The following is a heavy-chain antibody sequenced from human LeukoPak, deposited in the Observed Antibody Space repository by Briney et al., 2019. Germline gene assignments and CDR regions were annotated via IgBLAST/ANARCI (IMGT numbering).Heavy chain of an antibody. CDR2: VYYTGST. V-gene: IGHV4-59*12. CDR3: ARGVAHYDFWSGYSVRYYYYMDV. CDR1: GGSITSYY. J-gene: IGHJ6*03. D-gene: IGHD3-3*01. Sequence: SETLSLTCSVSGGSITSYYWSWIRQPPGKGLEWIGSVYYTGSTDYNPSLKSRVTISVDTSKNQFSLKLSSVTAADTAVYYCARGVAHYDFWSGYSVRYYYYMDVWGKGTTVTVSS.